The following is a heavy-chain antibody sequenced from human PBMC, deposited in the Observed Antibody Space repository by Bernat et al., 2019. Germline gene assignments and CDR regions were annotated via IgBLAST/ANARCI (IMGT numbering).Heavy chain of an antibody. CDR1: GFTFSSYW. CDR3: ARDGGNYWGWFDP. Sequence: EVQLVESGGGLVQPGGSLRLSCAASGFTFSSYWMHWVRQAPGKGLVWVSRINSDGSSTSYADYVKGRFTISRDNAKNTLYLQMNSLRAEDTAVYYCARDGGNYWGWFDPWGQGTLVTVSS. V-gene: IGHV3-74*01. J-gene: IGHJ5*02. CDR2: INSDGSST. D-gene: IGHD1-26*01.